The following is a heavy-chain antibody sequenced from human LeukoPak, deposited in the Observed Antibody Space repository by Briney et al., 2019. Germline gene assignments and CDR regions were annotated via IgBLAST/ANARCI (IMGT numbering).Heavy chain of an antibody. J-gene: IGHJ4*02. CDR2: ISGSGGST. D-gene: IGHD6-13*01. CDR3: AKDRYSSSWYLGQMGSPVDY. V-gene: IGHV3-23*01. Sequence: PGGSLRLSCAASGFTFSSYAMSWVRQAPGKGLEWVSAISGSGGSTYYADSVKGRFTISRDNSKNTLYLQMNSLRAEDTAVYYCAKDRYSSSWYLGQMGSPVDYWGQGTLVTVSS. CDR1: GFTFSSYA.